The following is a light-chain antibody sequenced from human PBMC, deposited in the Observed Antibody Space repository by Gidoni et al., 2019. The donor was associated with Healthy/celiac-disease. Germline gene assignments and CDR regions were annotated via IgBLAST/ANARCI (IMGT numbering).Light chain of an antibody. V-gene: IGLV2-14*01. CDR3: SSYTSSSTLV. CDR2: DVS. CDR1: SSDVGGYNY. J-gene: IGLJ2*01. Sequence: QSALTQPASVSVSPAQSITISCTGTSSDVGGYNYVSWYQQHPGKAPKLMIYDVSNRPSGVSNRFSGSKSGNTASLTISGLQAEDEADEYCSSYTSSSTLVFGGGTKLTVL.